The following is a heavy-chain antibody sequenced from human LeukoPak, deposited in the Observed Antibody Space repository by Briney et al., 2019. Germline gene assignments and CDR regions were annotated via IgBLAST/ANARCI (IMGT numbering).Heavy chain of an antibody. V-gene: IGHV3-30*02. CDR1: GFTFSSYG. CDR3: AKGANYDFWSGSYYMDV. Sequence: GGSLRLSCAASGFTFSSYGLHWVRQAPGKGLEWVAFIRHDGKNKYYAGSVKGRFTISRDNSNNTLYVQMNSLRAEDTAVYFCAKGANYDFWSGSYYMDVWGKGTTVIVSS. D-gene: IGHD3-3*01. CDR2: IRHDGKNK. J-gene: IGHJ6*03.